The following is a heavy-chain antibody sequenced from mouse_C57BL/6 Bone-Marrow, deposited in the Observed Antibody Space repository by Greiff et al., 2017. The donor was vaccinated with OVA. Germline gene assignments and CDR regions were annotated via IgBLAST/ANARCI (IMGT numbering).Heavy chain of an antibody. D-gene: IGHD2-2*01. V-gene: IGHV1-82*01. CDR2: IYPGDGDT. Sequence: VQLQQSGPELVKPGASVKISCKASGYAFSSSWMNWVKPRPGKGLEWIGRIYPGDGDTNYNGKFKGKATLTADKSSSTAYMQLSSLTSEDSAVYFCAWLPYYAMDYWGQGTSVTVSS. CDR1: GYAFSSSW. CDR3: AWLPYYAMDY. J-gene: IGHJ4*01.